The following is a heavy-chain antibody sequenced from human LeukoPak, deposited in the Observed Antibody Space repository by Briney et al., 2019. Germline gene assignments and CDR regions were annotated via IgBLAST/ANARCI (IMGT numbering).Heavy chain of an antibody. J-gene: IGHJ4*02. CDR1: EFTFTNYG. D-gene: IGHD3-9*01. CDR3: ARVRVILTTMASFSY. CDR2: ISNDGTDK. V-gene: IGHV3-30-3*01. Sequence: GGSLRLSCTASEFTFTNYGMHWVRQAPGKGLEWVAVISNDGTDKYYADSVKGRFTISRDNSENTLYLQLNSLRPEDTAVYYCARVRVILTTMASFSYWGLGTLVTVSS.